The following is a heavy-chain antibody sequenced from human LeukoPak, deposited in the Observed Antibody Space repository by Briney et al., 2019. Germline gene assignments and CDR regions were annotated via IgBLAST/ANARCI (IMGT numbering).Heavy chain of an antibody. D-gene: IGHD3-10*01. CDR2: IIPIFGTA. V-gene: IGHV1-69*13. CDR1: GCTFSSYA. CDR3: ARDRGPEYYYGSGSYYYYYMDV. Sequence: ASVKVSCKASGCTFSSYAISWVRQAPGQGLEWMGGIIPIFGTANYAQKFQGRVTITADESTSTAYMELHSLRSEDTAVYYCARDRGPEYYYGSGSYYYYYMDVWGKGTTVTISS. J-gene: IGHJ6*03.